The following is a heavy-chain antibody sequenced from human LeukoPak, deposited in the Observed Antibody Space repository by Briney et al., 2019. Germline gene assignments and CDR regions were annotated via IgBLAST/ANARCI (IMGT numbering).Heavy chain of an antibody. J-gene: IGHJ4*02. D-gene: IGHD5-24*01. CDR2: IKQDGSEK. CDR1: GFTFSSYW. Sequence: GGSLRLSCAASGFTFSSYWMSWVRQAPGKGLEWVANIKQDGSEKYYVDSVKGRFTISRDNAKNSLYLQMNSLRAEGTAVYYCARRGMAGPLFHFDYWGQGTLVTVSS. CDR3: ARRGMAGPLFHFDY. V-gene: IGHV3-7*03.